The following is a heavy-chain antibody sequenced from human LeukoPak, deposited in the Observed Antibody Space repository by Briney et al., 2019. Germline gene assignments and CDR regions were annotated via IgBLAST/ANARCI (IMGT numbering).Heavy chain of an antibody. CDR1: GYTLTGYY. CDR2: INPNSGGT. J-gene: IGHJ4*02. CDR3: ARVGYYESSGYYEY. V-gene: IGHV1-2*06. Sequence: GASVKVSCKASGYTLTGYYMHWVRQAPGQGPEWMGRINPNSGGTNYAQKFQGRVTMTRDTSISTVYMELSRLRSDDTAVYYCARVGYYESSGYYEYWGQGTLVTVSS. D-gene: IGHD3-22*01.